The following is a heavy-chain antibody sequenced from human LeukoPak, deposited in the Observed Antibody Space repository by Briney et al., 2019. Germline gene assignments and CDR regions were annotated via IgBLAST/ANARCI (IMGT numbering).Heavy chain of an antibody. J-gene: IGHJ4*02. V-gene: IGHV3-15*01. CDR2: IKSKGDGGTT. CDR1: GFTDTNAW. D-gene: IGHD2-8*01. CDR3: TTDEWS. Sequence: GGSLRLSCAASGFTDTNAWMSWVRQAPGKGVECVGHIKSKGDGGTTEYAAPVKGRFTISRDDSKNTLDLQMNNLKVEDTAIYYCTTDEWSWGQGTLVTVSS.